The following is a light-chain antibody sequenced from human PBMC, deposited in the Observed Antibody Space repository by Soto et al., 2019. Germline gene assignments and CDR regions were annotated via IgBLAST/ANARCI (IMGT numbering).Light chain of an antibody. J-gene: IGKJ2*01. Sequence: AIRMTQSPSSFSASTGDRVTITCRASQGIRSYLAWYQQKPGKAPKLLIYAASTLQSGVPSRFSGSGSGTDFTLTVSCLQSEDFGTYYCQQYYSYPYTFGQGTKLEIK. V-gene: IGKV1-8*01. CDR2: AAS. CDR3: QQYYSYPYT. CDR1: QGIRSY.